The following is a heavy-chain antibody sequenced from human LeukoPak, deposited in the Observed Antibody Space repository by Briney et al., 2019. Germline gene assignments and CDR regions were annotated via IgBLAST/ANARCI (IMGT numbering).Heavy chain of an antibody. CDR1: GYSFTSYW. CDR3: ARIPMVRGYYYYYYMDV. V-gene: IGHV5-51*01. Sequence: GESLKISCKGSGYSFTSYWIGWVRQMPGKLLEWMGIIYPGDSDTRYSPSFQGQVTISADKSISTAYLQWSSLKASDTAMYYCARIPMVRGYYYYYYMDVWGKGTTVTISS. J-gene: IGHJ6*03. CDR2: IYPGDSDT. D-gene: IGHD3-10*01.